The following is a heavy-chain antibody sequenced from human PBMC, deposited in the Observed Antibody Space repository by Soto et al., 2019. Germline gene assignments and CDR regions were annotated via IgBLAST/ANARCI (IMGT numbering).Heavy chain of an antibody. CDR2: ISSSSSYI. Sequence: EVQLVESGGGLVKPGGSLRLSCAASGFTFSSYSMNWVRQAPGKGLELVSSISSSSSYIYYADSVKGRFTISRDNAKNSLYLQMNSLRADDTAVYYCARDQPGYSYGYGLGYWGQGTLVTVSS. D-gene: IGHD5-18*01. CDR3: ARDQPGYSYGYGLGY. V-gene: IGHV3-21*01. J-gene: IGHJ4*02. CDR1: GFTFSSYS.